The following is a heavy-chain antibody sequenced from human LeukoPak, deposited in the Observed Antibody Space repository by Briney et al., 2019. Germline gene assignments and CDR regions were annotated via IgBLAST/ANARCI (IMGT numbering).Heavy chain of an antibody. V-gene: IGHV3-15*01. D-gene: IGHD5-18*01. CDR3: SNIYSYGLHGMDV. CDR2: IKSKTDGGTT. CDR1: GFTFSNAW. J-gene: IGHJ6*02. Sequence: GGSLRLSCAASGFTFSNAWMSWVRQAPGKGLEWVGRIKSKTDGGTTDYAAPVKGRFTISRDDSKNTLYLQMNSLKTEGTAVYYCSNIYSYGLHGMDVWGQGTTVTVSS.